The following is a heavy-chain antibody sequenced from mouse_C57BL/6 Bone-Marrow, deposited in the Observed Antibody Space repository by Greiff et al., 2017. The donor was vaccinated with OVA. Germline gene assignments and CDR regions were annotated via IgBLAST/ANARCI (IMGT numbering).Heavy chain of an antibody. J-gene: IGHJ2*01. D-gene: IGHD1-1*01. CDR1: GFTFSSYA. CDR2: ISDGGSYT. V-gene: IGHV5-4*01. Sequence: EVNVVASGGGLVKPGGSLKLSCAASGFTFSSYAMSWVRQTPEKRLEWVATISDGGSYTYYPDNVKGRFTISRDNAKNNRYLQMSHLKSEDTAMYYCARDRGYYGSFDYWGQGTTLTVSS. CDR3: ARDRGYYGSFDY.